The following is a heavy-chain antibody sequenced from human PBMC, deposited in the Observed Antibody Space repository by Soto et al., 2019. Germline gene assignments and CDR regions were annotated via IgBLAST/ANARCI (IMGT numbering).Heavy chain of an antibody. J-gene: IGHJ6*02. Sequence: ASVKVSCKASGYTFTSYGISWVRQAPGQGLEWMGWISAYNGNTNYAQKLQGRVTMTTDTSTSTAYMELRSLRSDDTAVYYCARAEWYNWNDLDYYGMDVWGQGTTVPVS. V-gene: IGHV1-18*04. CDR3: ARAEWYNWNDLDYYGMDV. CDR1: GYTFTSYG. CDR2: ISAYNGNT. D-gene: IGHD1-20*01.